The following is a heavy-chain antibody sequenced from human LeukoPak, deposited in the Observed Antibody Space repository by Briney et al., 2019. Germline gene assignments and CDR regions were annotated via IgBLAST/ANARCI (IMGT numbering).Heavy chain of an antibody. CDR3: ATDIAVAGKGTYYFDY. Sequence: ASVKVSCXASGYTFTGYYMHWVRQAPGQGLEWMGWINPNSGGTNYAQKFRGRVTMTRDTSISTAYMELSRLRSDDTAVYYCATDIAVAGKGTYYFDYWGQGTLVTVSS. CDR1: GYTFTGYY. D-gene: IGHD6-19*01. CDR2: INPNSGGT. V-gene: IGHV1-2*02. J-gene: IGHJ4*02.